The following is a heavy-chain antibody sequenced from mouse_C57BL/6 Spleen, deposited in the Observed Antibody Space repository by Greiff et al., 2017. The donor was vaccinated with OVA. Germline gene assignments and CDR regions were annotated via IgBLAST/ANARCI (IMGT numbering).Heavy chain of an antibody. D-gene: IGHD2-1*01. Sequence: QVQLKESGAELARPGASVKMSCKASGYTFTSYTMHWVKPRPGQGLEWIGYINPSSGYTKYNQKFKDKATLTADKSSSTAYMQLSSLTSEDSAVYYCARGHYGNFDYWGQGTTLTVSS. CDR1: GYTFTSYT. CDR3: ARGHYGNFDY. V-gene: IGHV1-4*01. J-gene: IGHJ2*01. CDR2: INPSSGYT.